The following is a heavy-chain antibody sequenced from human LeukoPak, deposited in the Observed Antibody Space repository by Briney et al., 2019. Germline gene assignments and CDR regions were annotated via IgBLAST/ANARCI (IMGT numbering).Heavy chain of an antibody. J-gene: IGHJ4*02. CDR1: GFTFSSHS. Sequence: GGSLRLSCAASGFTFSSHSMTWVRQAPGKGLEWVSSISSSSNYIYYADSVKGRFTISRDNSKNTLSLQMNSLRSEDTAVYSCAKGEGYSYYTLLDYWGQGTLVTVSS. D-gene: IGHD4-11*01. CDR3: AKGEGYSYYTLLDY. CDR2: ISSSSNYI. V-gene: IGHV3-21*01.